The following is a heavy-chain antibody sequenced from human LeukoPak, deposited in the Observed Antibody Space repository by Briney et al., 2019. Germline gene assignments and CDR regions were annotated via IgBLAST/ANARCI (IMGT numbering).Heavy chain of an antibody. V-gene: IGHV4-59*08. CDR3: ARHVGGGGVLRFDP. CDR1: GDSISSYY. Sequence: SETLSLTCTVSGDSISSYYWNWIRQPPGKGLEWIGYIYYSGSTNYNPSLKSRVTILVDTSKNQFSLKLTSVTAADTAVYYCARHVGGGGVLRFDPWGQGTLVTVSS. CDR2: IYYSGST. D-gene: IGHD3-3*01. J-gene: IGHJ5*02.